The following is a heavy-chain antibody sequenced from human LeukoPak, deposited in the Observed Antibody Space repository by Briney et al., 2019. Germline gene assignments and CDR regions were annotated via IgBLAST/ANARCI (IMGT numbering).Heavy chain of an antibody. Sequence: SETLSLTCTVSGGSISSYYWSWIRQPPGKGLEWIGYIYYSGSTNYNPSLKSRVTISVDTSKNQFSLKLSSVTAADTAVYYCARGPGQLTSECFDSWGQGILVTVSS. CDR3: ARGPGQLTSECFDS. CDR1: GGSISSYY. D-gene: IGHD6-13*01. CDR2: IYYSGST. V-gene: IGHV4-59*01. J-gene: IGHJ5*01.